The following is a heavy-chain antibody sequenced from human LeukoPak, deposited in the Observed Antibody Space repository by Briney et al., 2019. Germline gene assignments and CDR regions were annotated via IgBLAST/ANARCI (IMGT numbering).Heavy chain of an antibody. V-gene: IGHV4-61*02. Sequence: SQTLSLTCTVSGGSISSGSYYWSWIRQPAGKGLEWIGRIYTSGSTNYNPSLKSRVTISVDRSKNQFSLRLSSVAAADTAVYYCARDSRLSDAFDIWGQGTMVTVSS. D-gene: IGHD2-21*02. CDR1: GGSISSGSYY. CDR2: IYTSGST. CDR3: ARDSRLSDAFDI. J-gene: IGHJ3*02.